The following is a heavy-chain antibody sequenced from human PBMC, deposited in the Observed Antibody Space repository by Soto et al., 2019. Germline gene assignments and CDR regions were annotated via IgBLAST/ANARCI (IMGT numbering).Heavy chain of an antibody. V-gene: IGHV3-30*18. Sequence: QVQLVESGGGVVQPGRSLRLSCAASGFAFRSYAMHWVRQAPGKGLEGVADISSDGSKKDYADSVKGRFTISRDNSQNTLYLEMTGLRGEDTAVYYCTNTAPSRYGRDVWGQGTTVTVSS. CDR2: ISSDGSKK. J-gene: IGHJ6*01. D-gene: IGHD4-17*01. CDR3: TNTAPSRYGRDV. CDR1: GFAFRSYA.